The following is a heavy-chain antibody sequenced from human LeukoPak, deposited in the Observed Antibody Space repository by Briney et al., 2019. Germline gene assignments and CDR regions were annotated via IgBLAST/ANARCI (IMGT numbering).Heavy chain of an antibody. V-gene: IGHV1-69*02. CDR2: IIPVLGIA. Sequence: ASVKVSCKASGGTFSSYTISWVRQAPGQGLEWMGRIIPVLGIANYAQKFQGRVRITADKSTSTAYMELSSLRSEDTAVYYCARSLRDGYIPDYWGQGTLVTVSS. D-gene: IGHD5-24*01. J-gene: IGHJ4*02. CDR3: ARSLRDGYIPDY. CDR1: GGTFSSYT.